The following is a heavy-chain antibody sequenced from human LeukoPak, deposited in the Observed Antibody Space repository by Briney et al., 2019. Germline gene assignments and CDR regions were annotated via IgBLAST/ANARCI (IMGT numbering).Heavy chain of an antibody. CDR1: GFTVSSNY. D-gene: IGHD4/OR15-4a*01. Sequence: PGGSLRLSCAASGFTVSSNYMSWVRQAPGKGLEWVSVIYRGGSTYYADSVKGRFTIYRDNSKNTLYLQMNSLRAEDTAVYYGARDLTYYFDYWGQGTLVTVSS. V-gene: IGHV3-66*01. CDR2: IYRGGST. CDR3: ARDLTYYFDY. J-gene: IGHJ4*02.